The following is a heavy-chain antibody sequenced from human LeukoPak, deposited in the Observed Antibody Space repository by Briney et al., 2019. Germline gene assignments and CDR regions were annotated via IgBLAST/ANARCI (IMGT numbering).Heavy chain of an antibody. CDR2: INPNSGGT. D-gene: IGHD3-16*02. CDR3: ARDIETYYMDV. J-gene: IGHJ6*03. CDR1: GYTFTNYG. V-gene: IGHV1-2*02. Sequence: ASVKVSCKASGYTFTNYGISWVRQAPGQGLEWMGWINPNSGGTNYAQKFQGRVTMTRDTSISTAYMELSRLRSDDTAVYYCARDIETYYMDVWGKGTTVTVSS.